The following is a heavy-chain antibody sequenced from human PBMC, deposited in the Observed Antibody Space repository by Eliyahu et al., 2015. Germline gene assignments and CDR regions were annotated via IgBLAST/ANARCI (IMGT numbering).Heavy chain of an antibody. J-gene: IGHJ4*02. Sequence: QVHLKQWGAGLLKPSETLSLTCGVSGAAFNSYXWRWIRQAPGQGLEWVGDISESXTSQTNPSLXSRVSMSXDTSMNQFSLRLTSVSAADTATYYCVAEGRLTXRIYDWGQGTQVVVSS. V-gene: IGHV4-34*02. CDR1: GAAFNSYX. D-gene: IGHD3-9*01. CDR2: ISESXTS. CDR3: VAEGRLTXRIYD.